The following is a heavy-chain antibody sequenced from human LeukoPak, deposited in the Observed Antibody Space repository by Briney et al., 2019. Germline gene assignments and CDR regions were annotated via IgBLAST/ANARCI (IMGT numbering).Heavy chain of an antibody. J-gene: IGHJ4*02. Sequence: ASVKVSCKASGYTFTGYYMHWVRQAPGQGLEWMGWINPNSGGTNYAQKFQGRVTMTRDTSISTAYMELSRLRSDDTAVYYCASSGLGSSWYGGQFDYWGQGTLVTVSS. CDR3: ASSGLGSSWYGGQFDY. CDR2: INPNSGGT. D-gene: IGHD6-13*01. V-gene: IGHV1-2*02. CDR1: GYTFTGYY.